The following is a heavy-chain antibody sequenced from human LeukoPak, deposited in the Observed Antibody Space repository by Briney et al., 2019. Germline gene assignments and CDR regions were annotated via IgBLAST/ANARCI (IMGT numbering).Heavy chain of an antibody. V-gene: IGHV4-34*01. CDR3: ARERSSSGFDY. CDR2: INHSGST. J-gene: IGHJ4*02. CDR1: GGSFSGYY. Sequence: PSETLSLTCAVYGGSFSGYYWGWIRQPPGKGLEWIGEINHSGSTNYNPSLKSRVTISVGTSKNQFSLKLSSVTAADTAVYYCARERSSSGFDYWGQGTLVTVSS. D-gene: IGHD6-6*01.